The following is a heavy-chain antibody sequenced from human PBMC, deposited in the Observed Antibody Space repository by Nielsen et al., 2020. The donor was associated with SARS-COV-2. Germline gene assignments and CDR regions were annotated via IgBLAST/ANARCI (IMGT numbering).Heavy chain of an antibody. Sequence: SETLSLTCDVSGGSIGSGGHSWNWIRQPPGKGLEWIGFTYHSGSTNYNPSLKSRVTISVDRSKNQFSLKLTSVTAADTAVYYCAREGDCTNGICYIRGMDVWGKGTTVTVAS. J-gene: IGHJ6*03. V-gene: IGHV4-61*08. CDR2: TYHSGST. CDR3: AREGDCTNGICYIRGMDV. D-gene: IGHD2-8*01. CDR1: GGSIGSGGHS.